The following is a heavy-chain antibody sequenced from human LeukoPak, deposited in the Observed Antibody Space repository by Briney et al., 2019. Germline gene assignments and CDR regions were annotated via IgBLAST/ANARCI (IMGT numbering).Heavy chain of an antibody. V-gene: IGHV3-23*01. Sequence: GGSLRLSCAASGFTFSSYAMGWVRQAPGKGLEWVSTISDSGRNTYYADSVKGRFTISRDNSKNTLYLQMSNLRAEDTAVYFCARGGGLDVWGQGATVTVSS. CDR2: ISDSGRNT. J-gene: IGHJ6*02. CDR1: GFTFSSYA. CDR3: ARGGGLDV. D-gene: IGHD3-16*01.